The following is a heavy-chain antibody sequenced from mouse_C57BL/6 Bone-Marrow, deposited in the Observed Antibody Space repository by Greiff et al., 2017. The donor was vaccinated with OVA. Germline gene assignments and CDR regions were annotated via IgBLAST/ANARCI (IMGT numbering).Heavy chain of an antibody. CDR3: TAQAPAGFAY. D-gene: IGHD3-2*02. CDR1: GFNIKDDY. J-gene: IGHJ3*01. V-gene: IGHV14-4*01. Sequence: EVQLQQSGAELVRPGASVKLSCTASGFNIKDDYMHWVKQRPEQGLEWIGWIDPDDGDTEYASKFQGKATITADKSSNTAYLQLSSLTSEDTAVYFCTAQAPAGFAYWGRGTRVTVSA. CDR2: IDPDDGDT.